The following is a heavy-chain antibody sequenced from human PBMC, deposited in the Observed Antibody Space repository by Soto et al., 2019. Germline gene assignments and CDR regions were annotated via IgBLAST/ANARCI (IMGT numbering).Heavy chain of an antibody. CDR2: ISGSGGST. CDR1: GFTFSSYA. J-gene: IGHJ4*02. D-gene: IGHD4-17*01. CDR3: AKDHAYGDYTSSFDY. Sequence: GGSLRLSCAASGFTFSSYAMSWVRQAPGKGLEWVSTISGSGGSTYYADSVKGRFTISRDNSKNTLYLQMNSLRAEDTAVYYCAKDHAYGDYTSSFDYWGQGTLVTVSS. V-gene: IGHV3-23*01.